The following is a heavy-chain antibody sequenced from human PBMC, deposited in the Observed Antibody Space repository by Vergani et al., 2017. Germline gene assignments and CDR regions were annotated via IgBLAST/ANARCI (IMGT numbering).Heavy chain of an antibody. D-gene: IGHD3-16*01. V-gene: IGHV3-30*02. J-gene: IGHJ4*02. CDR3: AKHFRGWGIDY. CDR2: IKFDGSNQ. CDR1: GFTLSNYD. Sequence: QVQLVESGGGVVQRGGSLRLSCATSGFTLSNYDMQWISQGPGKGLEFVAFIKFDGSNQYYADSVKGRFTLSRDFSKNTLYLQMNSLRTDDTATYYCAKHFRGWGIDYWGQGTQVIVSS.